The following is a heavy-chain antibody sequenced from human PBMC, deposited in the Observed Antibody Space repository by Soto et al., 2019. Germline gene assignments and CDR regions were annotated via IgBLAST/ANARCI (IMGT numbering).Heavy chain of an antibody. V-gene: IGHV5-51*01. CDR3: ARRASGWYEEYYYYGMDV. CDR1: GYSFTSYW. Sequence: PGEPLKISCKGSGYSFTSYWIGWVRQMPGKGLEWMGIIYPGDSDTRYSPSFQGQVTISADKSISTAYLQWSSLKASDTAMYYCARRASGWYEEYYYYGMDVWGQGTTVTVSS. J-gene: IGHJ6*02. D-gene: IGHD6-19*01. CDR2: IYPGDSDT.